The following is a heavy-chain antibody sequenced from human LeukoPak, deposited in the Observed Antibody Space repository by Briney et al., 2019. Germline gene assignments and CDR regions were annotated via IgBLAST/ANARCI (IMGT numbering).Heavy chain of an antibody. CDR1: GFSLSTSGVV. V-gene: IGHV2-5*02. D-gene: IGHD2-15*01. CDR3: AHSLGYCSGGSCPNWFDP. Sequence: SGPTLVNPTQTLTLTCTFSGFSLSTSGVVVGWIRQPPGKALEWLALIYWDDDKRYSPSLKSRLTITKDTSKNQVVLTMTNMDPVDTATYYCAHSLGYCSGGSCPNWFDPWGQGTLVTVSS. J-gene: IGHJ5*02. CDR2: IYWDDDK.